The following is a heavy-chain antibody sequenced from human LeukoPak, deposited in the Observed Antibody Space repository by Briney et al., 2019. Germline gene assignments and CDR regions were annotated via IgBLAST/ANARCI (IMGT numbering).Heavy chain of an antibody. CDR1: GGSISSYY. D-gene: IGHD3-10*01. Sequence: SETLSLPRTVSGGSISSYYWSWIRQPAGKGLEWIGRIYASGSTNYNPSLKSRVTMSVDTSKNQFSLKLSSVTAADTAVYYCARDGYGSGRLPGDWGQGTLVTVSS. CDR3: ARDGYGSGRLPGD. V-gene: IGHV4-4*07. J-gene: IGHJ4*02. CDR2: IYASGST.